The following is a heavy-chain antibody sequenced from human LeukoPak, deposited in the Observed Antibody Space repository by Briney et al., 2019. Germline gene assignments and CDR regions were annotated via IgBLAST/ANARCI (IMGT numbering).Heavy chain of an antibody. CDR3: ARVQLIVATTGAFDI. Sequence: SETLSLTCAVSGGSISSGGYSWSWIRQPPGKGLEWIGYIYHSGSTYYNPSLKSRVTISVDRSKNQFSLKLSSVTAADTAVYYCARVQLIVATTGAFDIWGQGTMVTVSS. CDR2: IYHSGST. J-gene: IGHJ3*02. V-gene: IGHV4-30-2*01. D-gene: IGHD5-12*01. CDR1: GGSISSGGYS.